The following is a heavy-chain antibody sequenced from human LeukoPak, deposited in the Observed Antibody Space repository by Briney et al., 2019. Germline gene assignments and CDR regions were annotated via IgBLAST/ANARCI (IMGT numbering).Heavy chain of an antibody. CDR3: ARDRGGSGWYEDAFDI. Sequence: ASVKVSCKASGYTFTSYYMHWVRQAPGQGLEWMGIINPSGGSTSYAQKFQGRVTMTRDTSTSTVYMELSSLRSEDTAVYYCARDRGGSGWYEDAFDIWGQGTMVTVSS. CDR2: INPSGGST. CDR1: GYTFTSYY. J-gene: IGHJ3*02. V-gene: IGHV1-46*01. D-gene: IGHD6-19*01.